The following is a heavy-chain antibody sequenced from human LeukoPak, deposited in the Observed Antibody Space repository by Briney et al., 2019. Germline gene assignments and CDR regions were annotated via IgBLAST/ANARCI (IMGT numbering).Heavy chain of an antibody. CDR1: GGAFSSYA. V-gene: IGHV1-69*04. CDR3: ARDRGTSSWYSNY. Sequence: SVKVSCKASGGAFSSYAISWVRQAPGQGLEWMGRIIPILGIANYAQKFQGRVTITADKSTSTAYMELSSLRSEDTAVYYCARDRGTSSWYSNYWGQGTLVTVSS. D-gene: IGHD6-13*01. J-gene: IGHJ4*02. CDR2: IIPILGIA.